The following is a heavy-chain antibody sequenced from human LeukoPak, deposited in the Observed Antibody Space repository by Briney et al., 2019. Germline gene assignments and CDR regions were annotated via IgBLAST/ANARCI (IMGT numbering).Heavy chain of an antibody. J-gene: IGHJ1*01. Sequence: GGSLTLACVLSGFTFSSYEMNWGRQAPGKGLEWVSYISSSGSTIYYADSVKGRFTISRDNSKSTLYLQMNSLRAEDTAVYYCAKDQGIQLWLIYFQHWGQSTPVTASS. CDR3: AKDQGIQLWLIYFQH. CDR2: ISSSGSTI. D-gene: IGHD5-18*01. V-gene: IGHV3-48*03. CDR1: GFTFSSYE.